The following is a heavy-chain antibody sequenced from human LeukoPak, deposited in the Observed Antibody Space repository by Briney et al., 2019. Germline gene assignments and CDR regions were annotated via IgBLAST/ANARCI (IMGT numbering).Heavy chain of an antibody. CDR3: ARGDLWYYYMDV. CDR1: GYTFTGYY. CDR2: INPNSGGT. V-gene: IGHV1-2*06. D-gene: IGHD2-21*01. J-gene: IGHJ6*03. Sequence: ASVKVSCKASGYTFTGYYMHWVRQAPGQGLEWMGRINPNSGGTNYAQKFQGRVTMTRDTPISTAYMELRRLRSDDTAVYYCARGDLWYYYMDVWGKGTTVTVSS.